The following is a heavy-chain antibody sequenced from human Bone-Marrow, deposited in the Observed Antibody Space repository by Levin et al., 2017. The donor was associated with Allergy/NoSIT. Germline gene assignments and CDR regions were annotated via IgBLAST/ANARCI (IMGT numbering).Heavy chain of an antibody. CDR2: IKQDGSEK. Sequence: PGGSLRLSCAASGFTFSSYWMSWVRQAPGKGLEWVANIKQDGSEKYYVDSVKGRFTISRDNAKNSLYLQMNSLRAEDTAVYYCAREAPDPRTTYYDILTGVYFFNANWFDPWGQGTLVTVSS. D-gene: IGHD3-9*01. CDR1: GFTFSSYW. V-gene: IGHV3-7*01. J-gene: IGHJ5*02. CDR3: AREAPDPRTTYYDILTGVYFFNANWFDP.